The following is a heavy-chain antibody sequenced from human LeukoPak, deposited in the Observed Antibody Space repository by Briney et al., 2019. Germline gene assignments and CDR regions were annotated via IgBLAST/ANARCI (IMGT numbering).Heavy chain of an antibody. J-gene: IGHJ5*02. Sequence: ASVKVSCKACGYTFTSYGISWVRQAPGQGLEWMGWISAYNGNTNYAQNLQGRVNMTTDTSTSTDYKELRRLRFEDTAVYYCARDGVVPAAISVTAPTDNWFDPWGQGTLVTVSS. CDR1: GYTFTSYG. CDR3: ARDGVVPAAISVTAPTDNWFDP. D-gene: IGHD2-2*02. CDR2: ISAYNGNT. V-gene: IGHV1-18*01.